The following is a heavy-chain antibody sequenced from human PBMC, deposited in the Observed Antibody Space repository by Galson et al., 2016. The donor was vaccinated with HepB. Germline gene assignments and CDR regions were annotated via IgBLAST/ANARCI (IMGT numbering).Heavy chain of an antibody. CDR1: GFTFSNYA. J-gene: IGHJ4*02. CDR2: ISSSGTYI. Sequence: SLRLSCAASGFTFSNYAMNWVRQAPGKGLEWVASISSSGTYIYYADSMKGRFTISRDNAKNSLYLYMDSLTVEDTAVYFCARAGRAMQLWSRADIGFDYWGQGTLVTVSS. D-gene: IGHD5-18*01. V-gene: IGHV3-21*06. CDR3: ARAGRAMQLWSRADIGFDY.